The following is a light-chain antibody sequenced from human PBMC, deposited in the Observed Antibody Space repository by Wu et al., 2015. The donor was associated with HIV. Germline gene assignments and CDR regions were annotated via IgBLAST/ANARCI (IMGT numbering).Light chain of an antibody. Sequence: EIVLTQSPATLSLSPGERATLSCRASQSVSSNYLAWYQQKPGQAPRLLIYGASSRATGIPDRFSGSGSGTDFTLTISRLEPEDSAVYYCQQYGSSPWTFGQGTKVEIK. CDR3: QQYGSSPWT. CDR2: GAS. V-gene: IGKV3-20*01. J-gene: IGKJ1*01. CDR1: QSVSSNY.